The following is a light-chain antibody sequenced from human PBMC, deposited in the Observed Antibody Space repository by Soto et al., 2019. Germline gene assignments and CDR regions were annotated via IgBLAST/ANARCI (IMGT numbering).Light chain of an antibody. CDR2: DAS. J-gene: IGKJ3*01. V-gene: IGKV3-11*01. Sequence: TQSPSTLSASVGDRVTITCRASQGISSWLAWYQQKPGQAPRLLIYDASNRATGIPARFSGSGSGTDFTLTISSLEPEDSAVYYCQQRSNWPLTFGPGTKVDIK. CDR1: QGISSW. CDR3: QQRSNWPLT.